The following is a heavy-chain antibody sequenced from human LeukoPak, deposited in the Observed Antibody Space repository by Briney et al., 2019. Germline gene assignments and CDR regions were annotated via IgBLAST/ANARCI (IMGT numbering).Heavy chain of an antibody. CDR2: IYYSGST. J-gene: IGHJ4*02. CDR1: GGSISSSSYY. V-gene: IGHV4-39*01. Sequence: SETLSLTCTVSGGSISSSSYYWGWIRQPPGKGLEWIGSIYYSGSTYYNPSLKSRVTISVDTSKNQFSLKLSSVTAADTAVYYYARLVVVGVIDYWGQGTLVTVSS. CDR3: ARLVVVGVIDY. D-gene: IGHD2-2*01.